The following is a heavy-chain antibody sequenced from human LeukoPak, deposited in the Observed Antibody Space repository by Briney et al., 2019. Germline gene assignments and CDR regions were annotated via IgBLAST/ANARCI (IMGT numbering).Heavy chain of an antibody. J-gene: IGHJ6*02. V-gene: IGHV3-53*01. CDR2: IYSGGST. CDR3: AREEPYYYYGMDV. CDR1: GFTVSSNY. Sequence: GGSLRLSCAASGFTVSSNYMSWVRQAPGKGLEWVSVIYSGGSTYYADSVKGRFTISRDNSKNTLYLQMNSLRAEDTAVYYCAREEPYYYYGMDVWGQGTTVTVS. D-gene: IGHD1-14*01.